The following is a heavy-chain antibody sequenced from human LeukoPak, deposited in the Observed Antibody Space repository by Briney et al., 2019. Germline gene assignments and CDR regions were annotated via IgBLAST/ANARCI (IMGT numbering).Heavy chain of an antibody. CDR2: INPNSGGT. Sequence: ASVKVSCKASGYTFTGYYMHWVRQAPGQGLEWMGWINPNSGGTNYAQKFQGRVTMTRDTSISTAYMELSRLRSDDTAVYYCARAFYYYDSSGLGAFDIWGQGTMVTVSS. CDR3: ARAFYYYDSSGLGAFDI. V-gene: IGHV1-2*02. J-gene: IGHJ3*02. CDR1: GYTFTGYY. D-gene: IGHD3-22*01.